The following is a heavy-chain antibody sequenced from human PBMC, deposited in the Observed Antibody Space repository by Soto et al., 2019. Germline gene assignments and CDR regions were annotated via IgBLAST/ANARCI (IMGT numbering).Heavy chain of an antibody. D-gene: IGHD2-21*02. CDR1: GGSISSYY. V-gene: IGHV4-59*12. Sequence: SETLSLTCTVSGGSISSYYWSWIRQPPGKGLEWIGYIYHSGSTNYNPSLKSRVTISVDKSKNQFSLKLSSVTAADTAVYYCARGAEQEDVVTARPGAFDIWGQGTMVTVSS. CDR3: ARGAEQEDVVTARPGAFDI. J-gene: IGHJ3*02. CDR2: IYHSGST.